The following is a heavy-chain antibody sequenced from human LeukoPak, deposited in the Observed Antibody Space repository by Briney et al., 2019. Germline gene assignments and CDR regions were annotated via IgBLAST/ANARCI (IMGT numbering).Heavy chain of an antibody. J-gene: IGHJ4*02. CDR3: ARLAYCGGDCYRDFDY. CDR1: GYTFTSYG. D-gene: IGHD2-21*02. CDR2: ISAYNGNT. V-gene: IGHV1-18*01. Sequence: GASVKVSCKASGYTFTSYGISWVRQAPGQGLEWMGWISAYNGNTNYAQKLQGRVTVTTDTSTSTAYMELRSLRSDDTAVYYCARLAYCGGDCYRDFDYWGQGTLVTVSS.